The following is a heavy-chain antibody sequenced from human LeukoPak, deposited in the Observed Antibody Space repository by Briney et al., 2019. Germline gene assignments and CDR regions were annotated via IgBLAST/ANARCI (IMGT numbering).Heavy chain of an antibody. V-gene: IGHV4-31*03. CDR1: GASISSGGYH. Sequence: SETLSLTCTVSGASISSGGYHWSWIRQHPGKGLEWIGNDGSTSYNQSLKSRLTISVDTSKNHFSLRLSSVTAADTAIYYCAIYFVDGGGRGTWGQGTLVTVSS. J-gene: IGHJ4*01. CDR2: DGST. D-gene: IGHD2/OR15-2a*01. CDR3: AIYFVDGGGRGT.